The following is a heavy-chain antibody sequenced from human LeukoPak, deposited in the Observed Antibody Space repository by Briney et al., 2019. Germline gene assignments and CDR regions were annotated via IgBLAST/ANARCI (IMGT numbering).Heavy chain of an antibody. D-gene: IGHD2-2*01. Sequence: GGSLRLSCAAPGFTFSNYWMHWVRQAPGKGLVWVSRINSDGSSTDYADSVKGRFTISRDNAKNTLYLQVNGLRAEDTAVYYCARVPYCSSTSCFSWFDPWGQGTLVTVSS. CDR3: ARVPYCSSTSCFSWFDP. CDR1: GFTFSNYW. V-gene: IGHV3-74*01. CDR2: INSDGSST. J-gene: IGHJ5*02.